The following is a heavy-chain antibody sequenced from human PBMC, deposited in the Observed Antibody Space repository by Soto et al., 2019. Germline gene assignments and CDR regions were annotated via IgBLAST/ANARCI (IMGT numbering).Heavy chain of an antibody. V-gene: IGHV1-18*01. Sequence: VQLVQPGGELKKPGASVRVSCNTSGYTFNTYFITWVRQPPGQGLEWMGWISPQNGNTNYAEKLQGRVTMTADTITKTAYMELRNLRIDDTAVYYCASDTGNSFDYWGQGTPVTVSS. CDR1: GYTFNTYF. CDR3: ASDTGNSFDY. J-gene: IGHJ4*02. CDR2: ISPQNGNT.